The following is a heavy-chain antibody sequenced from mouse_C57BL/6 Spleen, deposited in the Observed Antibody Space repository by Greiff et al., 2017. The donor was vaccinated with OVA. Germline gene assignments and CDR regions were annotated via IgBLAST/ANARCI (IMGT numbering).Heavy chain of an antibody. V-gene: IGHV5-2*01. CDR3: ATGDYDGLYAMDY. J-gene: IGHJ4*01. D-gene: IGHD2-4*01. CDR1: EYEFPSHD. Sequence: EVKVVESGGGLVQPGESLKLSCESNEYEFPSHDMSWVRKTPEKRLELVAAINSDGGSTYYPDTMERRFIISRDNTKKTLYLQMSSLRSEDTALYYCATGDYDGLYAMDYWGQGTSVTVSS. CDR2: INSDGGST.